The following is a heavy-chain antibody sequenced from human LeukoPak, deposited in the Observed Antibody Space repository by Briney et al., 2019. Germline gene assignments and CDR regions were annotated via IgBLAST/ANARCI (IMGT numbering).Heavy chain of an antibody. D-gene: IGHD5-12*01. CDR3: ARGRSEYSGYDLPDY. J-gene: IGHJ4*02. Sequence: PSQTLSVNRTVSGGSISSGSYYWSWIRQPAGKGLEWIGRIYTSGSTNYNPSLKSRVTISVDTSKNQCSLKLSSVTAADTAVYYCARGRSEYSGYDLPDYWGQGTLGTVSS. CDR2: IYTSGST. CDR1: GGSISSGSYY. V-gene: IGHV4-61*02.